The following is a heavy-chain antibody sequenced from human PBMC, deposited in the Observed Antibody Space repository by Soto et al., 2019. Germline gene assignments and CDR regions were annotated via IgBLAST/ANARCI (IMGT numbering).Heavy chain of an antibody. CDR2: ISYDGSNK. CDR1: GFTFSSYG. D-gene: IGHD3-22*01. J-gene: IGHJ4*02. V-gene: IGHV3-30*18. CDR3: AKVLHNYDSVATAFEY. Sequence: GGSLRLSCAASGFTFSSYGMHWVRQAPGKGLEWVAVISYDGSNKYYADSVKGRFTISRDNSKNTLYLQMNSLRAEDTAVYYCAKVLHNYDSVATAFEYWGQGTVVTVSS.